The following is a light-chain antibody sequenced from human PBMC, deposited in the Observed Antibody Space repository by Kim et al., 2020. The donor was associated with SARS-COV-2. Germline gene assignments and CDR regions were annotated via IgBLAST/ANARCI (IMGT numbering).Light chain of an antibody. CDR2: EDN. J-gene: IGLJ3*02. CDR3: QSYDDFNRV. Sequence: GKTVTISCTRSSGNIASSYVQWYQQRTGSSPTTLIYEDNQRTPGVPERFSGSVDSSSNSASLTISGLKTEDEADYYCQSYDDFNRVFGGGTQLTVL. V-gene: IGLV6-57*01. CDR1: SGNIASSY.